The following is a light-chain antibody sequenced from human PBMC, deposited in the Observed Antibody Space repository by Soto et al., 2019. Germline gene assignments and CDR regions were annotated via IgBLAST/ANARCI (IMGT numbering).Light chain of an antibody. J-gene: IGKJ1*01. V-gene: IGKV1-5*03. CDR1: QSISNW. Sequence: DIQMTQSPSTLSASIGDRVTITCRASQSISNWLAWYQQKPGKAPNLLIYKASSLDNGVPSRFSGSGSGTEFTLTISSLQSDDFATYYCQQYYTYRTFGQGTKVEVK. CDR2: KAS. CDR3: QQYYTYRT.